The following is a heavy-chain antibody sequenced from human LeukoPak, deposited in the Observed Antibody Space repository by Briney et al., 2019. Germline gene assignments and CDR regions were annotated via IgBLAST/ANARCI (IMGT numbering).Heavy chain of an antibody. CDR1: GGSFSGYS. D-gene: IGHD3-10*01. V-gene: IGHV4-34*01. Sequence: SETLSLTCAAYGGSFSGYSWSWIRQPPGKGLEWIAEINHSGSTNYNPSLKGRVTISVDTAKNQFSLKLSSVTAADTAVYYCARGPGIRFDYWGQGAMVTVSS. J-gene: IGHJ4*02. CDR2: INHSGST. CDR3: ARGPGIRFDY.